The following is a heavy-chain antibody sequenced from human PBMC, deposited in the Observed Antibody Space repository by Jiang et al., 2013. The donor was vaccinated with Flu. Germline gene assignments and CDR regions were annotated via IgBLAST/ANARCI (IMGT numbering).Heavy chain of an antibody. CDR3: ARDPIPVAGWYFDL. CDR2: TYYRSKWYN. V-gene: IGHV6-1*01. D-gene: IGHD6-19*01. J-gene: IGHJ2*01. Sequence: SQTLSLTCAISGDSVSSNSAAWTWIRQSPTRGLEWLGRTYYRSKWYNDYAISVKSRITINADTSKNQISLQLNSVTPEDTAVYYCARDPIPVAGWYFDLWGRGTLVTVSS. CDR1: GDSVSSNSAA.